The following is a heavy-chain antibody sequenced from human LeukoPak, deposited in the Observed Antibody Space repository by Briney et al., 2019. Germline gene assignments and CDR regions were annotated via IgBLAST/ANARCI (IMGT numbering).Heavy chain of an antibody. Sequence: GGSLRLSCAASGFTFSSYAMSWVRQAPGKGLEWVSAISGSGGSTYYADSVKGRFTISRDNSKNTLYLLMNSLRAEDTAVYYCAKDYYGSGSYRQNPFDYWGQGTLVTVSS. CDR2: ISGSGGST. J-gene: IGHJ4*02. D-gene: IGHD3-10*01. CDR1: GFTFSSYA. CDR3: AKDYYGSGSYRQNPFDY. V-gene: IGHV3-23*01.